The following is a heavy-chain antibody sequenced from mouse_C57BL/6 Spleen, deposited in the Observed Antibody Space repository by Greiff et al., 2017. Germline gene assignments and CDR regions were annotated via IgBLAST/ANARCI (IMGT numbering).Heavy chain of an antibody. J-gene: IGHJ1*03. CDR1: GYTFTDYN. V-gene: IGHV1-18*01. CDR3: ARRGSNYVGWYCDV. D-gene: IGHD2-5*01. Sequence: EVQLQQSGPELVKPGASVKIPCKASGYTFTDYNMDWVKQSHGKSLEWIGDINPNNGGTIYNQKFKGKATLTVDKSSSTAYMELRSLTSEDTAVYYCARRGSNYVGWYCDVWGTGTTVTVSS. CDR2: INPNNGGT.